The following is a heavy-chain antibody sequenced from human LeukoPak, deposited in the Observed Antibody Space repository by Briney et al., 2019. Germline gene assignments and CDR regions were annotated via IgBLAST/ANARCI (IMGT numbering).Heavy chain of an antibody. CDR3: VRIAVGDGYNQGFDS. D-gene: IGHD5-24*01. CDR1: GDSISSGRHY. CDR2: VFRSGSS. V-gene: IGHV4-39*02. J-gene: IGHJ4*02. Sequence: SETLSLTCTVSGDSISSGRHYWGWVRQPPGRGLEWIGDVFRSGSSNKSPSLKTRVTISVDTSKNLFTLRLKSVAPTDTALYFCVRIAVGDGYNQGFDSWGQGALVTVSS.